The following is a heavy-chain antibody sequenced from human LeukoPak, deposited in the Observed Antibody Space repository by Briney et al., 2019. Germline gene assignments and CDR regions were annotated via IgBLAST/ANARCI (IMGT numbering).Heavy chain of an antibody. CDR1: GFTFSSYE. Sequence: GGSLRLSCAASGFTFSSYEMNWVRQAPGKGLEWVSYISSSGSTIYYADSVKGRFTISRDNSKNTLYLQMNSLRAEDTAVYYCAKDPEQWLNDDWGQGTLVTVSS. D-gene: IGHD6-19*01. J-gene: IGHJ4*02. CDR2: ISSSGSTI. CDR3: AKDPEQWLNDD. V-gene: IGHV3-48*03.